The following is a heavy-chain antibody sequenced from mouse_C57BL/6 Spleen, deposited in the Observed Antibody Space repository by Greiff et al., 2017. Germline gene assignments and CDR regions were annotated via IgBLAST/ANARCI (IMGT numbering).Heavy chain of an antibody. CDR1: GYAFTNYL. Sequence: QVQLQQSGAELVRPGTSVKVSCKASGYAFTNYLIEWVKQRPGQGLEWIGVINPGSGGTNYNEKFKGKATLTADKSSSTAYMQLSSLTSEDSAVYFCATIYYYGSSPSYYAMDYWGQGTSVTVSS. CDR2: INPGSGGT. V-gene: IGHV1-54*01. CDR3: ATIYYYGSSPSYYAMDY. D-gene: IGHD1-1*01. J-gene: IGHJ4*01.